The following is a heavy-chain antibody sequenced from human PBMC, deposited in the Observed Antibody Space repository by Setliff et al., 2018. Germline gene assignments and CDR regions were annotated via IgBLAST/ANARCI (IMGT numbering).Heavy chain of an antibody. CDR1: GYTFTSYG. Sequence: ASVKVSCKASGYTFTSYGISWVRQAPGQGLEWMGWISAYNGNTNYAQKFQGRVTMTTDTSTSTAYMELRSLRSDDTAVYYCARMSRYSEFWSGYAEDYYSSYIDVWGTGATVTVSS. V-gene: IGHV1-18*01. CDR3: ARMSRYSEFWSGYAEDYYSSYIDV. D-gene: IGHD3-3*01. J-gene: IGHJ6*03. CDR2: ISAYNGNT.